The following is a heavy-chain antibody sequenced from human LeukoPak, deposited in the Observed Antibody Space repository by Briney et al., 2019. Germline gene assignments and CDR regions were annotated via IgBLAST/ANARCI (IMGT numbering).Heavy chain of an antibody. Sequence: SETLSLTCAVYGGSFSGYYWSWIRQPPGKGLEWIGEINHSGSTNYNPSLKSRVTISVDTSKNQFSLKLSSVTAADTAVYYCARGHYGDPESYLGYWGQGTLVTISS. D-gene: IGHD4-17*01. CDR3: ARGHYGDPESYLGY. J-gene: IGHJ4*02. CDR2: INHSGST. CDR1: GGSFSGYY. V-gene: IGHV4-34*01.